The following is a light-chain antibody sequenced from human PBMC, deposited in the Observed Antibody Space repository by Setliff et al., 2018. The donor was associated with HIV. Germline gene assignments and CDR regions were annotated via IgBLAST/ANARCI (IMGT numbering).Light chain of an antibody. V-gene: IGLV2-14*01. CDR3: CSYTSSTTLV. J-gene: IGLJ1*01. Sequence: QSALAQPASVSGSLGQSITISCTGTSSDVGGYDYVSWYQQHPGKVPKLMLYEVGNRPSGVSNRFSGSKSGNTASLTISGLQAEDEADYYCCSYTSSTTLVFGTGTKVTVL. CDR1: SSDVGGYDY. CDR2: EVG.